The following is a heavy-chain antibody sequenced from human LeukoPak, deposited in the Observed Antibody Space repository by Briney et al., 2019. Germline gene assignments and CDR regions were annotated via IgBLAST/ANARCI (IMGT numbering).Heavy chain of an antibody. CDR2: ISGSGGST. V-gene: IGHV3-23*01. J-gene: IGHJ4*02. Sequence: PGGSLRLSCAASGFTFSSYWMSWVRQAPGKGLEWVSAISGSGGSTYYADSVKGRFTISRDNSKNTLYLQMNSLRAEDTAVYYCAKDRRRSYYDSSGPFDYWGQGTLVTVSS. D-gene: IGHD3-22*01. CDR1: GFTFSSYW. CDR3: AKDRRRSYYDSSGPFDY.